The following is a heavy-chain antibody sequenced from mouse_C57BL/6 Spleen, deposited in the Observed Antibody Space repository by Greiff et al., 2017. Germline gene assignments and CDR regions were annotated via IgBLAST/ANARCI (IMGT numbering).Heavy chain of an antibody. Sequence: QVQLKQPGAELVKPGASVKMSCKASGYTFTSYWITWVKQRPGQGLEWIGDIYPGSGSTNYNEKFKSKATLTVDTSSSTAYMQLSSLTSEDSAVYYCARNYGSSPLAYWGQGTLVTVSA. CDR1: GYTFTSYW. V-gene: IGHV1-55*01. J-gene: IGHJ3*01. D-gene: IGHD1-1*01. CDR2: IYPGSGST. CDR3: ARNYGSSPLAY.